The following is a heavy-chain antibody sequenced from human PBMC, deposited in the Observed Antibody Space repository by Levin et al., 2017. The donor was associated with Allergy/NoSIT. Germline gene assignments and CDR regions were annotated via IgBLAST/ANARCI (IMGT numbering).Heavy chain of an antibody. CDR1: GYTFSDHY. Sequence: ASVKVSCKASGYTFSDHYIHWVRQAPGQGLEWMGRINPTSGGTNYAQKFQGRVTLTRDTSITTAYLELSSLRSDDSGVYYCARATRGMYDSWAGFASFDPWGQGTLVTVSS. V-gene: IGHV1-2*05. CDR3: ARATRGMYDSWAGFASFDP. J-gene: IGHJ5*02. D-gene: IGHD3-3*01. CDR2: INPTSGGT.